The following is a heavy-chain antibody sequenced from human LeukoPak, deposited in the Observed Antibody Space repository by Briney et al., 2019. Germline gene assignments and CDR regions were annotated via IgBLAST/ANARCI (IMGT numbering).Heavy chain of an antibody. CDR1: GFTFSSYG. J-gene: IGHJ6*02. V-gene: IGHV3-30*18. CDR3: AKNGELTYYYYHYGMDV. CDR2: ISYDGSNK. D-gene: IGHD3-16*02. Sequence: GRSLRLSCAASGFTFSSYGMHWVRQAPGKGLEWVAVISYDGSNKYYADSVKGRFTNSRDNSKNTLYLQMNSLRAEDTAVYYCAKNGELTYYYYHYGMDVWGQGTTVTVSS.